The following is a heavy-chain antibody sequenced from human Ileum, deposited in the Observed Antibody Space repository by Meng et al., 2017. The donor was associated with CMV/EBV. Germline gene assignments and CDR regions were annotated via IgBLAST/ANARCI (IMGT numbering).Heavy chain of an antibody. CDR2: IYSGGTT. J-gene: IGHJ4*02. CDR3: AGRRHYFDS. CDR1: GFTVGSNY. V-gene: IGHV3-53*01. Sequence: LRLSCAVSGFTVGSNYMSWVREAPGKRLEWVSVIYSGGTTYYADSVKGRFTISKDNSKNTLYLQMNSLRAEDTAVYYCAGRRHYFDSWGQGTLVTVSS. D-gene: IGHD1-26*01.